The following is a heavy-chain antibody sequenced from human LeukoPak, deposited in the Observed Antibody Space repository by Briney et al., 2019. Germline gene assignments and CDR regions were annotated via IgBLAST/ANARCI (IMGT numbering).Heavy chain of an antibody. CDR3: ATETGDHANY. CDR2: INPNSGGT. D-gene: IGHD4-17*01. Sequence: GASVTVSCTASGYTFTVYYMHWVRPAPGQGLEWMGWINPNSGGTNYAQKFQGRVTITRDTSISTAYMELSRLRSDDTAVYYCATETGDHANYWGQGTLVTVSS. CDR1: GYTFTVYY. V-gene: IGHV1-2*02. J-gene: IGHJ4*02.